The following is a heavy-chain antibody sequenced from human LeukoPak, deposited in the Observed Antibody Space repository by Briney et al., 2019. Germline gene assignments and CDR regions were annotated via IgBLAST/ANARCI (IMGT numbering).Heavy chain of an antibody. CDR1: GYTFTGYY. V-gene: IGHV1-2*02. CDR2: INPNSGGT. D-gene: IGHD6-19*01. CDR3: ARVAPHRRLSSGWYYFDY. J-gene: IGHJ4*02. Sequence: ASVKVSCKASGYTFTGYYMHWVRQAPGQGLEWMGWINPNSGGTNYAQKLQGRVTMTTDTSTSTAYMELRSLRPDDTAVYYCARVAPHRRLSSGWYYFDYWGQGTLVTVSS.